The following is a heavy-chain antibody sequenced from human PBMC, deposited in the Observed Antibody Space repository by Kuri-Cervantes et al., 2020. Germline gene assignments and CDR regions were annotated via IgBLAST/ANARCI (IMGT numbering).Heavy chain of an antibody. CDR2: INPNSGGT. CDR3: AREISGSYYEGPVYYYYGMDV. D-gene: IGHD1-26*01. CDR1: GYTFTGYY. J-gene: IGHJ6*02. V-gene: IGHV1-2*02. Sequence: ASVKVSCKGSGYTFTGYYMHWVRQAPGQGLEWMGWINPNSGGTNYAQKFQGRVTMTRDTSISTAYMELSRLRSDDTAVYYCAREISGSYYEGPVYYYYGMDVWGQGTTVTVSS.